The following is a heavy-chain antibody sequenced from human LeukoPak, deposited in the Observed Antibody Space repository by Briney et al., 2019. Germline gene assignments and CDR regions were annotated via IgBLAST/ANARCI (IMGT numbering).Heavy chain of an antibody. Sequence: GGSLRLSCAASGFTFSSYAMTWVRQAPGKGLEWVSAISGSGGSTYHADSVKDRFTISRDNSKNMLYLQMNSLRAEDTAVYYCAKDRCSGGSCYGFDYWGQGTLVTVSS. V-gene: IGHV3-23*01. CDR1: GFTFSSYA. CDR3: AKDRCSGGSCYGFDY. J-gene: IGHJ4*02. D-gene: IGHD2-15*01. CDR2: ISGSGGST.